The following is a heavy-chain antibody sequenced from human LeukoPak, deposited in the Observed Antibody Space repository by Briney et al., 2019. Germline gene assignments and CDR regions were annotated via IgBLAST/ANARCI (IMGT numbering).Heavy chain of an antibody. D-gene: IGHD2-2*01. Sequence: GGSLRLSCAASGFPFSSYGMSWVRQAPGKGLEWVSGISGTGGSTYYADSVKGRFTISRDNAKNSLYLQMNSLRAEDTAVYYCASVCSSTSCYSKGLVDYWGHGTLVTVSS. CDR3: ASVCSSTSCYSKGLVDY. J-gene: IGHJ4*01. V-gene: IGHV3-23*01. CDR1: GFPFSSYG. CDR2: ISGTGGST.